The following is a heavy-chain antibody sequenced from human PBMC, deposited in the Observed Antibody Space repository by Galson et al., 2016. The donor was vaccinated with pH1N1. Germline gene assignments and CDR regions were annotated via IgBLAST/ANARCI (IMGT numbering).Heavy chain of an antibody. V-gene: IGHV1-69*02. CDR2: ILPIVGIT. CDR3: ATETGPSGMYV. D-gene: IGHD3-10*01. J-gene: IGHJ6*02. CDR1: GGTLSRHT. Sequence: SVKVSCKASGGTLSRHTISWVRQAPGQGLEWMGRILPIVGITNYAQKLQGRVTIIADRFTSTVSMELSGLTSDDTAVYYCATETGPSGMYVWDQGTTVTVS.